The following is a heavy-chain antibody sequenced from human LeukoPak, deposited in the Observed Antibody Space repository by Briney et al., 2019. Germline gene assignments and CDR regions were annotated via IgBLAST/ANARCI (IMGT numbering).Heavy chain of an antibody. CDR2: INHSGST. CDR1: GGSFSGYY. Sequence: PSETLSLTCAVYGGSFSGYYWSWIRQPPGKGLEWIGEINHSGSTNYNPSLKSRVTISVDTSKNQFSLKLSSVTAADTAVYYCASFRRITMTGDYSGQGTLVTVSS. J-gene: IGHJ4*02. V-gene: IGHV4-34*01. CDR3: ASFRRITMTGDY. D-gene: IGHD3-22*01.